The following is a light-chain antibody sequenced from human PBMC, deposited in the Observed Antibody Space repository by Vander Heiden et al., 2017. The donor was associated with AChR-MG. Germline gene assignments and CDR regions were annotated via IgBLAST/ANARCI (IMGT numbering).Light chain of an antibody. CDR3: QTWGTGIRV. V-gene: IGLV4-69*01. Sequence: QLVLTQSPSASASLGASVKLTCTLSSGHSSDAITWHQQQPEKGPRYLMKLNSGGSHSKGDGIPDRFSGSSSGTERYLTISSLQSEDEADYYCQTWGTGIRVFGGGTKLTVL. CDR2: LNSGGSH. J-gene: IGLJ3*02. CDR1: SGHSSDA.